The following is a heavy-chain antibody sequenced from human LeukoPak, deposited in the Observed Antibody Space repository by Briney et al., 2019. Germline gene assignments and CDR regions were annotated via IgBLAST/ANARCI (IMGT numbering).Heavy chain of an antibody. CDR3: AKRVSYSKDPFYYMDV. Sequence: PGGSLRLSCAPSGFTFSIVSVNGVRGAPGRGLEWVLSISGSSSHGFYADSVRARFTIPRDNSKNSLYLKTNSLRAEDTAVYYCAKRVSYSKDPFYYMDVWGKGTTVTVSS. V-gene: IGHV3-21*01. CDR2: ISGSSSHG. J-gene: IGHJ6*03. CDR1: GFTFSIVS. D-gene: IGHD4-11*01.